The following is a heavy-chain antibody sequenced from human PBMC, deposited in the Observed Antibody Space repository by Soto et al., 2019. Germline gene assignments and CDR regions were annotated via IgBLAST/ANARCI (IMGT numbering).Heavy chain of an antibody. CDR3: ARGTPIPTSAPNFDY. CDR1: GFTFSSYG. Sequence: GGSLRLSCAASGFTFSSYGMHWVRQAPGKGLEWVAVISYDGSNKYYADSVKGRVTISRDNSKNTLYLQMNSLRAEDTAVYYCARGTPIPTSAPNFDYWGQGTLVTVSS. CDR2: ISYDGSNK. D-gene: IGHD2-21*01. V-gene: IGHV3-30*03. J-gene: IGHJ4*02.